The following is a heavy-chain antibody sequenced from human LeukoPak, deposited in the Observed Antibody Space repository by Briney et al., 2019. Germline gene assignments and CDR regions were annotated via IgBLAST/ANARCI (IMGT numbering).Heavy chain of an antibody. J-gene: IGHJ3*02. Sequence: SQTLSLTCSVSGDSSNSGGYYWSWHRQHPGKGLEWIGDIYYSGSASYSPCLRSRVSISLDTSKNQFSLRISSVTAADAATYFCARWDFGVVRDVVDTWGQGTMVTVSS. D-gene: IGHD3-3*01. CDR1: GDSSNSGGYY. CDR2: IYYSGSA. CDR3: ARWDFGVVRDVVDT. V-gene: IGHV4-31*03.